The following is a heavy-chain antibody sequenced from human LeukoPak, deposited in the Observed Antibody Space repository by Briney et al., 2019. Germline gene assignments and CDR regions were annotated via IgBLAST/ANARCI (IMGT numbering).Heavy chain of an antibody. J-gene: IGHJ4*02. CDR2: IYSGGST. D-gene: IGHD4-17*01. CDR1: GFTVSSNY. V-gene: IGHV3-66*01. CDR3: ARAVSLDVSVTPHFDH. Sequence: PGGSLRLSCAASGFTVSSNYMSWVRQAPGKGLEWVSVIYSGGSTYYADSVKGRFTISRDGSKNTLYLQMNSLKAEDTAVYFCARAVSLDVSVTPHFDHWGQGTLVTVSS.